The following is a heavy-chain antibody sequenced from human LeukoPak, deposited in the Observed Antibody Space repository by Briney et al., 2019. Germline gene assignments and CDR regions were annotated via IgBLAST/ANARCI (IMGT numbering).Heavy chain of an antibody. CDR1: GGSISSSSYY. J-gene: IGHJ4*02. V-gene: IGHV4-39*01. D-gene: IGHD3-22*01. Sequence: SETLSLTCTVSGGSISSSSYYWGWIRQPPGKGLEWIGSIYYSGSTYYNPSLKSRVTISVDTSKNQFSLKLSSVTAADTAVYYCARHRDYYDSSGYSIRHYFDYWGQGTLVTVSS. CDR2: IYYSGST. CDR3: ARHRDYYDSSGYSIRHYFDY.